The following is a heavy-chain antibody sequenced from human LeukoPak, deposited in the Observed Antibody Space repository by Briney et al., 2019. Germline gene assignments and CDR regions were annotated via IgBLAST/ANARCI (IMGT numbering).Heavy chain of an antibody. V-gene: IGHV6-1*01. J-gene: IGHJ6*03. D-gene: IGHD6-13*01. CDR1: GDSVSSNSAA. CDR3: ARGEGQPEDYYYYYMDV. Sequence: SQTLSLTCAISGDSVSSNSAAWNWIRQSPSRGLEWLGRTYYGSKWYNDYAVSVRSRIIINPDTSKNQFSLQLNSVTPEDTAVYYCARGEGQPEDYYYYYMDVWGKGTTVTVSS. CDR2: TYYGSKWYN.